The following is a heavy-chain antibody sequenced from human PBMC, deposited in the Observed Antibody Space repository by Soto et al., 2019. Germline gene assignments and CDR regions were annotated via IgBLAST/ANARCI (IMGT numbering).Heavy chain of an antibody. D-gene: IGHD3-16*01. CDR3: GKAGDPGGGGLPFDY. Sequence: EVQLLESGGGLVQPGGSLRLSCVGSGFFFSSYTMTWVRQAPGKGLEWVSSFSATSENTYYADSVRGRFTISRDNSKNPPFLKMNSLTAGDPAIFYCGKAGDPGGGGLPFDYWGQGILV. J-gene: IGHJ4*02. V-gene: IGHV3-23*01. CDR2: FSATSENT. CDR1: GFFFSSYT.